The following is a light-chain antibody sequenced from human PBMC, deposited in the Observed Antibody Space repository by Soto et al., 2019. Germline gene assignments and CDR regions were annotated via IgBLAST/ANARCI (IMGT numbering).Light chain of an antibody. CDR3: QQSYTTIT. V-gene: IGKV1-39*01. Sequence: IQLTHSPSSLSASVGDRVTITCRASQGIISYLAWYQQKPGKAPKLLIYAASTLQSGVPSRFSGSGSGTDFTLTISSLQPEDFATYYCQQSYTTITFGQGTRLEI. J-gene: IGKJ5*01. CDR1: QGIISY. CDR2: AAS.